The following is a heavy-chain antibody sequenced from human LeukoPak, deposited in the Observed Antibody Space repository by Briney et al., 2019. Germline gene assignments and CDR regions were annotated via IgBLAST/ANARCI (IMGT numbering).Heavy chain of an antibody. J-gene: IGHJ4*02. CDR2: ISSSSSYI. V-gene: IGHV3-21*01. CDR3: ARASDLWFGELLSSY. D-gene: IGHD3-10*01. Sequence: GGSLRLPCAASGFTFSSYSMNWVRQAPGKGLEWVSSISSSSSYIYYADSVKGRFTISRDNAKNSLYLQMNSRRAEDTAVYYCARASDLWFGELLSSYWAQGSVVSVPS. CDR1: GFTFSSYS.